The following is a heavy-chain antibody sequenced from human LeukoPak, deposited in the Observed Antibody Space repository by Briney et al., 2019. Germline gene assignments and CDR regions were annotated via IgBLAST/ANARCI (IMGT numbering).Heavy chain of an antibody. CDR3: AKDMGYFTN. Sequence: KPGGSLRLSCAASVFTFSTAWMSRVRQAPGKGLEWVGRVKSKSDGGTTDYAAPVKGRFTISRDDSKNTLYLQMNSLKTEDTAVYYCAKDMGYFTNWGPGTLVTVSS. CDR1: VFTFSTAW. CDR2: VKSKSDGGTT. J-gene: IGHJ4*02. V-gene: IGHV3-15*01. D-gene: IGHD2-8*01.